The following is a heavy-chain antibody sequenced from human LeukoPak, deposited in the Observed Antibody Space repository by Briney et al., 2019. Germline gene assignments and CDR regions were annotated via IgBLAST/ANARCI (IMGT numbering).Heavy chain of an antibody. CDR3: ARDYYDSSGYSGGMDV. CDR1: GGSISSGGYS. J-gene: IGHJ6*02. D-gene: IGHD3-22*01. CDR2: IYHSGST. V-gene: IGHV4-30-2*01. Sequence: SQTLSLTCAVSGGSISSGGYSWSWIRQPPGKGLEWIGYIYHSGSTYYNPSLKSRVTIPVDRSKNQFSLKLSSVTAADTAVYYCARDYYDSSGYSGGMDVWGQGTTVTVSS.